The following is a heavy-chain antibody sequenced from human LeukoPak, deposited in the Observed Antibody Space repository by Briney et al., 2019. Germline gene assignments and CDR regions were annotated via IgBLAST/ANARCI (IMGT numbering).Heavy chain of an antibody. D-gene: IGHD3-22*01. Sequence: SETLSLTCAVYGGSFSGYYWSWIRQPPGKGLEWIGEINHSGSTNYNPSLKSRVTISVDTSKNQFSLKLSSVTAADTAVYYCARGVGGGYYYNWFDPWGQGTLVTVSS. CDR1: GGSFSGYY. V-gene: IGHV4-34*01. J-gene: IGHJ5*02. CDR3: ARGVGGGYYYNWFDP. CDR2: INHSGST.